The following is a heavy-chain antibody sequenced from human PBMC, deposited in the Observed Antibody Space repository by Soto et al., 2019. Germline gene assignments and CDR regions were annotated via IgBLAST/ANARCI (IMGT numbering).Heavy chain of an antibody. CDR3: ELTDTAMVEGWFDP. V-gene: IGHV2-5*01. CDR1: GFSLSTSGVG. D-gene: IGHD5-18*01. Sequence: QITLKESGPTLVKPTQTLTLTCTFSGFSLSTSGVGVGWIRQPPGKALEWLALIYWNDDKRYSPSLKSRLTITKDTSKNQVVLTMTNMDPVDTATYYCELTDTAMVEGWFDPWGQGTLVTVSS. J-gene: IGHJ5*02. CDR2: IYWNDDK.